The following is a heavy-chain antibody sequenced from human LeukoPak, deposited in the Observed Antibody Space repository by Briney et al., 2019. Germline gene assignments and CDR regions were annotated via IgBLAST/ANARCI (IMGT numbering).Heavy chain of an antibody. CDR3: AKGYSYGSPFDY. CDR2: ISWNSGSI. D-gene: IGHD5-18*01. V-gene: IGHV3-9*03. J-gene: IGHJ4*02. CDR1: GFTFDDYA. Sequence: GRSLRLSCAASGFTFDDYAMHWVRQAPGKGLGWVSGISWNSGSIGYADSVKGRFTISRDNAKNSLYLQMNSLRAEDMALYYCAKGYSYGSPFDYWGQGTLVTVSS.